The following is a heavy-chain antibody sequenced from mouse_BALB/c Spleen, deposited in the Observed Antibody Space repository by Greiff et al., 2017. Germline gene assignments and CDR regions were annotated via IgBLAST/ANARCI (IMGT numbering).Heavy chain of an antibody. CDR2: ISSVGST. V-gene: IGHV5-6-5*01. Sequence: EVKLVESGGGLVKPGGSLKLSCAASGFTFSSYAMSWVRQTPEKRLEWVASISSVGSTYYPDSVKGRFTISRDNARNILYLQMSSLRSEDTAMYYCARARLLEDYFDYWGQGTTLTVSS. CDR1: GFTFSSYA. D-gene: IGHD2-13*01. CDR3: ARARLLEDYFDY. J-gene: IGHJ2*01.